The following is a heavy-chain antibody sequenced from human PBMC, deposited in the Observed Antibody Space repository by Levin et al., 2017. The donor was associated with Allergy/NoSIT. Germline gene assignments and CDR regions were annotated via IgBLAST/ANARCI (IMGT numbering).Heavy chain of an antibody. CDR2: IKPNSGDT. CDR3: ARGDQSTRFDY. V-gene: IGHV1-2*02. J-gene: IGHJ4*02. Sequence: ASVKVSCKASGYTFTGYYIHWVRQAPGQGLEWMGWIKPNSGDTNYVQKFQGRVTLTRDTSFSTAYMELSRLRSDDTAVYYCARGDQSTRFDYWGQGTLVTVSS. CDR1: GYTFTGYY.